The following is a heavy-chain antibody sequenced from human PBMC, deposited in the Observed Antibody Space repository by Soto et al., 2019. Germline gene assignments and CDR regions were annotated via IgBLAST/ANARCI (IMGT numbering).Heavy chain of an antibody. V-gene: IGHV4-34*01. CDR2: INHRGRT. CDR3: ARARGGMDV. Sequence: SETLSLTCAVYGGSFSGYYWTWIRQPPGTGLEWIGEINHRGRTNYNPSLKSRVTISEDTSKNQFSLKLSSVTAADTAVYYCARARGGMDVWGQGTTVTVSS. CDR1: GGSFSGYY. J-gene: IGHJ6*02.